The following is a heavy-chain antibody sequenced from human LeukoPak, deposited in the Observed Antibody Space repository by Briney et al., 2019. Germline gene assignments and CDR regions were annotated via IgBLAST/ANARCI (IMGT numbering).Heavy chain of an antibody. CDR3: AREGREWLWGDYYYYYGMDV. V-gene: IGHV3-7*01. D-gene: IGHD3-3*01. CDR2: IKQDGSEK. CDR1: GFTFSSYW. Sequence: GGSLRLSCAASGFTFSSYWMSWVRQAPGKGLEWVANIKQDGSEKYYVGSVKGRFTISRDNAKNSLYLQMNSLRAEDTAVYYCAREGREWLWGDYYYYYGMDVWGQGTTVTVSS. J-gene: IGHJ6*02.